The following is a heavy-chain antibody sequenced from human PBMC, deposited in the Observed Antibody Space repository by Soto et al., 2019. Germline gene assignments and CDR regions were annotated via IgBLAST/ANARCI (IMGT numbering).Heavy chain of an antibody. V-gene: IGHV4-31*03. D-gene: IGHD3-16*01. J-gene: IGHJ5*02. CDR2: IYYSGST. Sequence: PSETLSLTCTVSGGSISRGGYYWSWIRQHPGKGLEWIGYIYYSGSTYYNPSLKSRVTISVDTPKNQFSLKLSSVTAADTAVYYCARSGGNINWFDPWGQGTLVTVSS. CDR1: GGSISRGGYY. CDR3: ARSGGNINWFDP.